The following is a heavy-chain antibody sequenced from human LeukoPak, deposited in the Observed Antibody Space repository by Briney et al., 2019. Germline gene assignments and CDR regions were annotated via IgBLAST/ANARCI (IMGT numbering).Heavy chain of an antibody. Sequence: ASVKVSCKASGYTFTGYYMHWVRQAPGQGLEWMGWINPNSGGTNYAQKFQGRVTMTRDTSISTAYMELSRLRSDDTAVYYCARARITYDLPRHGFDPWGQGTLVTVSS. J-gene: IGHJ5*02. V-gene: IGHV1-2*02. D-gene: IGHD2-15*01. CDR2: INPNSGGT. CDR1: GYTFTGYY. CDR3: ARARITYDLPRHGFDP.